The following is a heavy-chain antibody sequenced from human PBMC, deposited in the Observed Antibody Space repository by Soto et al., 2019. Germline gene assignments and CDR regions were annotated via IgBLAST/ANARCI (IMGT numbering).Heavy chain of an antibody. CDR1: GGSISSSSY. CDR3: RRSSRYSTDV. V-gene: IGHV4-39*01. CDR2: IYSIGST. J-gene: IGHJ6*02. D-gene: IGHD6-13*01. Sequence: QLQLHESGPGLVKPSETLSLTCTVSGGSISSSSYWGWIRQPPGKGLEWIGSIYSIGSTYYNPSLKSRVTISVDTSKNQFSLKLSSVTAADTAVYYCRRSSRYSTDVWGQGTTVTVSS.